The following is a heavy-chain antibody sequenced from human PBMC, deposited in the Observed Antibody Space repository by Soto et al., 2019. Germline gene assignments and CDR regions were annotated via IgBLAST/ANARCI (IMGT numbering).Heavy chain of an antibody. J-gene: IGHJ5*02. Sequence: QVQLVQSGAEVKKPGSSVKVSCKASGGTFSSYAISWVRQAPGQGLEWMGGIIPIFGTANYAQKFQGRVKITADEYKSTAYMELSSLRSEDTAVYYCARENIAARRWDWFDPWGQGTLVTVSS. V-gene: IGHV1-69*01. CDR3: ARENIAARRWDWFDP. CDR2: IIPIFGTA. D-gene: IGHD6-6*01. CDR1: GGTFSSYA.